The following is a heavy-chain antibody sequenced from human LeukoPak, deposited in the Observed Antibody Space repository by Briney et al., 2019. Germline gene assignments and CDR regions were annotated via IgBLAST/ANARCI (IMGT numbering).Heavy chain of an antibody. CDR1: GGPISSSNW. Sequence: SETLSLTCTVSGGPISSSNWWSWVRQPPGKGLEWIGEIYHSGSTNYNPSLKSRVTISVDKSKNQFSLKLSSVTAADTAVYYCARDSSSNWFDPWGQGTLVTVSS. D-gene: IGHD6-6*01. CDR3: ARDSSSNWFDP. J-gene: IGHJ5*02. CDR2: IYHSGST. V-gene: IGHV4-4*02.